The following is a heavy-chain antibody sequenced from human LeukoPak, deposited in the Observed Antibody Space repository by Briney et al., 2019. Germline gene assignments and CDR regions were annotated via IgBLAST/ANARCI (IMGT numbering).Heavy chain of an antibody. CDR1: GFTFSSYA. D-gene: IGHD6-13*01. V-gene: IGHV3-30*02. CDR2: IRYDGSNK. Sequence: GGSLRLSFSASGFTFSSYAMNWVRQAPGKGLEWVAFIRYDGSNKYYADSVKGRFTISRDNSKNTLYLQMNSLRAEDTAVYYCAKDLTAAGRSYFQDWGQGTLVTVSS. J-gene: IGHJ1*01. CDR3: AKDLTAAGRSYFQD.